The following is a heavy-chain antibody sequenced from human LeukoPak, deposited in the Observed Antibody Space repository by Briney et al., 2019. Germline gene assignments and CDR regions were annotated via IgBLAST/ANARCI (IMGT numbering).Heavy chain of an antibody. CDR2: IYYSGST. D-gene: IGHD3-10*01. V-gene: IGHV4-59*01. CDR1: GGSISGYY. Sequence: SETLSLTCTVSGGSISGYYWSWIRQPPGKGLEWNGYIYYSGSTNYNPSLKSRVTISVDTSKNQFSLKLSSVTAADTAVYYCARAQNVLLFWFDPWGQGTLVTVSS. CDR3: ARAQNVLLFWFDP. J-gene: IGHJ5*02.